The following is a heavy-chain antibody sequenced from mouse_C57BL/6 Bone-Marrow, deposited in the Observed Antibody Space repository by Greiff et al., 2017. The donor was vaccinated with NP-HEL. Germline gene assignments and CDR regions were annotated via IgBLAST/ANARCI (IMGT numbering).Heavy chain of an antibody. CDR1: GFTFSDYG. CDR3: ARPLFR. J-gene: IGHJ3*02. Sequence: EVMLVESGGGLVKPGGSLKLSCAASGFTFSDYGMQWVRQAPEKGLEWVAYISSGSSTIYYADTVKGRFTISRDNAKNTLFLQMTSLRSEDTAMYYCARPLFRWGQGTLVTVSA. CDR2: ISSGSSTI. D-gene: IGHD6-1*01. V-gene: IGHV5-17*01.